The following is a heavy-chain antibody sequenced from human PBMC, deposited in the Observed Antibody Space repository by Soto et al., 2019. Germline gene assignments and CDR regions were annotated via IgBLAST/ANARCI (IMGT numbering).Heavy chain of an antibody. CDR2: IYYSGST. D-gene: IGHD6-13*01. V-gene: IGHV4-61*08. Sequence: QVQLQESGPGLVKPSKTLSLTCTVSVSGGSVSTGVHYWSWIRQPPGKGLEWIGYIYYSGSTNYNPSLKSRVTISVDTSKNQFSLKLTSVTAADTAVYYCARGYYTSWYWFDRWGRGTLVTVSS. CDR1: GGSVSTGVHY. CDR3: ARGYYTSWYWFDR. J-gene: IGHJ2*01.